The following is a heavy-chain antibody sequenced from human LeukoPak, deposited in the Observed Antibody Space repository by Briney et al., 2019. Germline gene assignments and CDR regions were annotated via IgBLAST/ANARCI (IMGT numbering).Heavy chain of an antibody. Sequence: PGGSLRLSCTASGFTFGDYAMSWVRQAPGKGLEWVGFIRSKAYGGTTEYAASVKGRLTISRDDSKSIAYLQMNSLKTEDTAVYYCTRVRYSSGWYFDYWGQGTLVTVSS. J-gene: IGHJ4*02. D-gene: IGHD6-19*01. CDR2: IRSKAYGGTT. CDR3: TRVRYSSGWYFDY. CDR1: GFTFGDYA. V-gene: IGHV3-49*04.